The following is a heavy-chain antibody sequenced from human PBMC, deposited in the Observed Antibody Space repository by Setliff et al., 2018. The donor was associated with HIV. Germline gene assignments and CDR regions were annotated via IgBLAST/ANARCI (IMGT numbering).Heavy chain of an antibody. CDR1: GYTVTNYG. D-gene: IGHD2-15*01. V-gene: IGHV1-18*01. CDR2: SSGHNDDS. J-gene: IGHJ6*02. CDR3: ASGPRRVYHDTVGPAYYYAMDI. Sequence: ASVQVSCKASGYTVTNYGINWVRQAPGQGLEWMGWSSGHNDDSKYAQNFQDRGAMTMTTDTYTSTAFLELRGRKSDDTAVYYCASGPRRVYHDTVGPAYYYAMDIWGQGTTVTVSS.